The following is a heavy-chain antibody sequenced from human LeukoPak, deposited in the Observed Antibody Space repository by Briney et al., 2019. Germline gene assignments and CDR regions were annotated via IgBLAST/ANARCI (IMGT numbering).Heavy chain of an antibody. J-gene: IGHJ4*02. Sequence: GGSLRLSCAASGFTFSRYSMNWVRQAPGKGLEWVSSISSSSSYIYYADSVKGRFTISRDNAKNSLYLQMNSLRAEDTAVYYCARDTGRDGYNYGYWGQGTLVTVSS. CDR2: ISSSSSYI. CDR3: ARDTGRDGYNYGY. CDR1: GFTFSRYS. D-gene: IGHD5-24*01. V-gene: IGHV3-21*01.